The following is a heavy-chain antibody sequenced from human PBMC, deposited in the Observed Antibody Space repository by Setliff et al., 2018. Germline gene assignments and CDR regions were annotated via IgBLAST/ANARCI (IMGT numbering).Heavy chain of an antibody. CDR3: TRSRAPRVVLAADFDP. V-gene: IGHV1-18*01. CDR2: ISPYSGET. Sequence: ASLKVSCKTSGFSFSTFGFSWVRQAPGQGLEWMGWISPYSGETNYIQKFQDRLSVTADTSSQTTYMELRSLTSDDTDVYFCTRSRAPRVVLAADFDPWGQGTLVTVPQ. CDR1: GFSFSTFG. J-gene: IGHJ5*02. D-gene: IGHD2-15*01.